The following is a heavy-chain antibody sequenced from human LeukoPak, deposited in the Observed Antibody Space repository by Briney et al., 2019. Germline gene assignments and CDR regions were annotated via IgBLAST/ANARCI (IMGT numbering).Heavy chain of an antibody. V-gene: IGHV5-51*01. Sequence: GESLKISCTGSGYSFTSYWIGWVRQMPAEGLECVGIIYPGDSDTRYSPSFQGQVTISADKSISTAYLQWSSLKASDTAMYYCAGKNYYDSSGYRFGAFDIWGQGTMVTVSS. CDR2: IYPGDSDT. CDR3: AGKNYYDSSGYRFGAFDI. CDR1: GYSFTSYW. D-gene: IGHD3-22*01. J-gene: IGHJ3*02.